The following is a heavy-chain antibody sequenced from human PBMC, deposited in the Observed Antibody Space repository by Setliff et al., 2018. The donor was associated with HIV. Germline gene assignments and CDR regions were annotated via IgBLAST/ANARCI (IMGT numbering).Heavy chain of an antibody. CDR3: ARRTGDDWYYFDY. CDR2: ISSSSSTI. Sequence: AGGSLRLSCAASGFTFSSYSMNWVRQAPGKGLEWVSYISSSSSTIYYADSVKGRFVISREKSKSTLYLQMNSLRTEDTAIYYCARRTGDDWYYFDYWGQGTLVTVSS. J-gene: IGHJ4*02. V-gene: IGHV3-48*01. D-gene: IGHD3-9*01. CDR1: GFTFSSYS.